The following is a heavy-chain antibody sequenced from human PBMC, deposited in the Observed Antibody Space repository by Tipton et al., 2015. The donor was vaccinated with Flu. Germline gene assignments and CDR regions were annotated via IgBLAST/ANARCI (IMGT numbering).Heavy chain of an antibody. J-gene: IGHJ5*02. CDR1: GGSFSGYY. V-gene: IGHV4-34*01. CDR2: INQSGRP. D-gene: IGHD1-26*01. CDR3: SRGSWEVRLDP. Sequence: LRFSCAVYGGSFSGYYWSWIRQSPGKGLEWIGEINQSGRPNYNPSLKNRVTISVDTSKKQFSLSLTSVTAADTALYCCSRGSWEVRLDPWVQGTLVTVSS.